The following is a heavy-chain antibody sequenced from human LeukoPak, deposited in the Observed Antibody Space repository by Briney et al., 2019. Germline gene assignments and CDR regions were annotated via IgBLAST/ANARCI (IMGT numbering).Heavy chain of an antibody. D-gene: IGHD3-3*01. V-gene: IGHV4-34*01. CDR1: GGSFSGYY. CDR3: ARSPIFGVVTGAFDI. CDR2: INHSGST. J-gene: IGHJ3*02. Sequence: KPSETLSLTCAVYGGSFSGYYGSWIRQPPGKGLEWIGEINHSGSTNYNPSLKSRVTISVDTSKNQFSLKLSSVTAADTAVYYCARSPIFGVVTGAFDIWGQGTMVTVSS.